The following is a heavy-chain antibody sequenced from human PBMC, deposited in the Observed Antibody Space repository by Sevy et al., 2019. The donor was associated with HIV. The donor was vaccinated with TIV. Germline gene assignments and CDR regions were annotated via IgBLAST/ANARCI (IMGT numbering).Heavy chain of an antibody. J-gene: IGHJ4*02. D-gene: IGHD2-21*01. V-gene: IGHV3-7*01. CDR3: ARELWPGDY. CDR1: GFTFSDYY. Sequence: QLGGSLRLSCAASGFTFSDYYMGWVRQAPGKGLEWVANIKQDGSQKNYVDSVKGRFTISRDNAKNSLYLQMNRLRVDDTAVYYCARELWPGDYWGQGTLVTVSS. CDR2: IKQDGSQK.